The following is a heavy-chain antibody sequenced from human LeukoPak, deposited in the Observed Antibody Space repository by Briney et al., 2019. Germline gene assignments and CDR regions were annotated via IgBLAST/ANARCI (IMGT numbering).Heavy chain of an antibody. J-gene: IGHJ5*02. V-gene: IGHV3-74*01. CDR3: IRDFRSADL. Sequence: GGSLRLSCVASGFTFSNYWMHWVRQPPGRGLVWVSRIYVDGRTTNYADSVKDRFTISRDNAKNTVYLEMNSLSVEDTATYYCIRDFRSADLWGQGTLVTVTS. CDR1: GFTFSNYW. CDR2: IYVDGRTT.